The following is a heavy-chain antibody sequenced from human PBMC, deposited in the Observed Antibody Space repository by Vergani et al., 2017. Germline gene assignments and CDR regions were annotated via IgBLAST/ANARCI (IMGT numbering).Heavy chain of an antibody. CDR3: ARTLHYYDSNLPFDP. V-gene: IGHV1-18*04. CDR1: GYTFTSYG. J-gene: IGHJ5*02. CDR2: ISAYNGNT. Sequence: QVQLVQSGAEVKKPGASVKVSCKASGYTFTSYGISWVRQAPGQGLEWMGWISAYNGNTNYAQKFQGRVTMTRNTSISTAYMELSSLRSEDTAVYYCARTLHYYDSNLPFDPWGQGTLVTVSS. D-gene: IGHD3-22*01.